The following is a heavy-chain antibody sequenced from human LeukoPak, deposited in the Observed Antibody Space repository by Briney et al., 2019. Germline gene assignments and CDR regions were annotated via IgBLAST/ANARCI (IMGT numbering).Heavy chain of an antibody. D-gene: IGHD6-13*01. CDR3: SRDTSPSIAAVGYDAFDI. J-gene: IGHJ3*02. CDR1: GFTFNSYS. CDR2: ITSSSDYI. Sequence: GGSLRLSCAASGFTFNSYSMNWVRQAPGKGLEWVSSITSSSDYIYYADSLKGRFTISRDNAKNSLYLQMNSLRAEDTALYYCSRDTSPSIAAVGYDAFDIWGQGTMVTVSS. V-gene: IGHV3-21*01.